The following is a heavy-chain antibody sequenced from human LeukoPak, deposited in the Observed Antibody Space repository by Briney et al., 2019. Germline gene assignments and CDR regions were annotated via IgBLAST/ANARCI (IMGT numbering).Heavy chain of an antibody. J-gene: IGHJ4*02. D-gene: IGHD2-8*01. CDR3: ARLNEDCTNGVCYDY. Sequence: ASVEVSCKASGGTFSSYAISWVRQAPGQGLEWMGRIIPIFGTANYAQKFQGRVTITTDESTSTAYMELSSLRSEDTAVYYCARLNEDCTNGVCYDYWGQGTLVTVSS. CDR2: IIPIFGTA. CDR1: GGTFSSYA. V-gene: IGHV1-69*05.